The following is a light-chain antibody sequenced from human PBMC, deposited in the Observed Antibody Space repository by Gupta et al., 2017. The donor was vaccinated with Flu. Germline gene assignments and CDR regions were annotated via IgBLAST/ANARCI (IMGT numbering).Light chain of an antibody. V-gene: IGKV3-15*01. CDR1: QSVSSN. CDR2: GAS. Sequence: PATLSVSPGERATLSCRASQSVSSNLAWYQQKPGQAPRLLIYGASTRATGIPARFSGSGSGTEFTLTISSLQSEDFAVYYCQQYNNWPHTFGQGTKLDIK. J-gene: IGKJ2*01. CDR3: QQYNNWPHT.